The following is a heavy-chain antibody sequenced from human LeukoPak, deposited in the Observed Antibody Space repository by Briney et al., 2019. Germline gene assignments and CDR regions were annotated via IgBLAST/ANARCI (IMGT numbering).Heavy chain of an antibody. CDR1: GYTFTSYY. D-gene: IGHD3-22*01. V-gene: IGHV1-46*01. J-gene: IGHJ5*02. CDR2: INPSGGST. CDR3: ARESDSSGHSDWFDP. Sequence: ASVKVSCKASGYTFTSYYMHWVRQAPGQGLEWMGTINPSGGSTSYAQKFQGRVTTTRDTSTSTVYMGLSSLRSEDTAVYYCARESDSSGHSDWFDPWGQGTLVTVSS.